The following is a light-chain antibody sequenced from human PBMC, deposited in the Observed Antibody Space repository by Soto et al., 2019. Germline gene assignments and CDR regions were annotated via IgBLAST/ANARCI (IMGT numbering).Light chain of an antibody. Sequence: EILLTQSPGTLSLSPGERATLSCRASQNVDTKYLAWYQFKTGQAPRIIIFGASGRDTGIPDRFSGSGSGTDFTLPLSRLELEDFEVYYCQQYGSLSWTFGQGTKVDIK. CDR2: GAS. V-gene: IGKV3-20*01. CDR3: QQYGSLSWT. CDR1: QNVDTKY. J-gene: IGKJ1*01.